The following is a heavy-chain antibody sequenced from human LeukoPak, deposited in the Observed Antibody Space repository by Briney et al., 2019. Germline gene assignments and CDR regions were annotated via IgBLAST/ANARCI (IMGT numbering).Heavy chain of an antibody. V-gene: IGHV3-30*02. CDR1: AFTFSSYG. J-gene: IGHJ4*02. Sequence: PGGSLRLSCAASAFTFSSYGMHWVRQAPGKGLEWVAFIRYDGGNKYYADSVKGRFTISRDNSKNTLYLQMNSLRAEDTAVYYCAKPPLPVSVAAAGSYYFDYRGQGTLVTVSS. D-gene: IGHD6-13*01. CDR2: IRYDGGNK. CDR3: AKPPLPVSVAAAGSYYFDY.